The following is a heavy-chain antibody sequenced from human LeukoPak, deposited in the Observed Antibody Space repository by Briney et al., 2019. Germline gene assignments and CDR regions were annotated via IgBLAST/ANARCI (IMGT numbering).Heavy chain of an antibody. Sequence: SETLSLTCTVSGGSISSSSYYWGWIRQPPGKGLEWIGSIYYSGSTYYNPSLKSRVTISVDTSKNQFSLKLSSVTAADTAVYYCARESGDCSGGSCYHNWFHPWGQGTLVTVSS. CDR3: ARESGDCSGGSCYHNWFHP. CDR1: GGSISSSSYY. D-gene: IGHD2-15*01. J-gene: IGHJ5*02. V-gene: IGHV4-39*02. CDR2: IYYSGST.